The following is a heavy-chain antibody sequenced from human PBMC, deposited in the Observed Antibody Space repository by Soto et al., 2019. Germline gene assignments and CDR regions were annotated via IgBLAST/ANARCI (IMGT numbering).Heavy chain of an antibody. CDR2: INHSGST. V-gene: IGHV4-34*01. CDR1: GGSFSGYY. D-gene: IGHD3-9*01. CDR3: ARNFAYFDS. Sequence: SETLSLTFAVYGGSFSGYYWSWIRQPPGKGLEWIGEINHSGSTNYNPSLKSRVSISMDTSKNQFSLNLDSVTAADTAVYFCARNFAYFDSWGQGTLVTVSS. J-gene: IGHJ4*02.